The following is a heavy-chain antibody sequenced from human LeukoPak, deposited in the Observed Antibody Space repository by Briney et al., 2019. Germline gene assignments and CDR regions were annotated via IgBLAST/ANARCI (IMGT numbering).Heavy chain of an antibody. CDR2: IWYDGSNK. V-gene: IGHV3-33*01. CDR1: GFTFISYG. CDR3: AREGHLTYYYGSGNHLVGGDY. Sequence: PGGSLTVSCAASGFTFISYGMRWVRQAPGKGLEWVAVIWYDGSNKYYADSVKGRFTISRDNSKNTLYLQLNNQRAEPTAVYYYAREGHLTYYYGSGNHLVGGDYWGQGTLVTVSS. D-gene: IGHD3-10*01. J-gene: IGHJ4*02.